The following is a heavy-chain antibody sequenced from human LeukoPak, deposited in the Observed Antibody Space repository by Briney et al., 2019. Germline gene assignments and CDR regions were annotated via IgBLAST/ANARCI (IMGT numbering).Heavy chain of an antibody. Sequence: SQTLSLTCAVSGGSISSGGYSWSWIRQPPGKGLEWIGYIYHSGSTYYNPSLKSRVTISVDRSKNQFSLKLSSVTAADTAVYYCARGQYSSSWSYYFDYWGQGTLVTVSS. V-gene: IGHV4-30-2*01. D-gene: IGHD6-13*01. CDR2: IYHSGST. CDR1: GGSISSGGYS. CDR3: ARGQYSSSWSYYFDY. J-gene: IGHJ4*02.